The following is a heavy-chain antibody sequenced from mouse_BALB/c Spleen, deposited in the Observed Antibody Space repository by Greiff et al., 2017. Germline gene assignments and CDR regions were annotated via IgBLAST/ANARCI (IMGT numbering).Heavy chain of an antibody. CDR3: ARVGSYDYDVGLFAY. CDR2: IYPGSGST. D-gene: IGHD2-4*01. CDR1: GYNFTSYW. Sequence: QVQLQQPGAELVKPGTSVKLSCKASGYNFTSYWINWVKLRPGQGLEWIGDIYPGSGSTNYNEKFKSKATLTVDTSSSTAYMQLSSLASEDSALYYCARVGSYDYDVGLFAYWGQGSLVTVSA. V-gene: IGHV1-55*01. J-gene: IGHJ3*01.